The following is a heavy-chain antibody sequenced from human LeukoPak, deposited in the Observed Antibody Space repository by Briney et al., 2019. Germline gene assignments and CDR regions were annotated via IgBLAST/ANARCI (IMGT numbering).Heavy chain of an antibody. CDR3: ARDGGYSGYDADC. Sequence: GGSLRLSCAASGFTFSTYSMKWVRQAPGKGLEWVSYISDSSAMYYADSVRGRFTISRESDKNSLFLQMNSLRAEDTAVYYCARDGGYSGYDADCWGQGTLVTVSS. D-gene: IGHD5-12*01. J-gene: IGHJ4*02. CDR2: ISDSSAM. CDR1: GFTFSTYS. V-gene: IGHV3-48*01.